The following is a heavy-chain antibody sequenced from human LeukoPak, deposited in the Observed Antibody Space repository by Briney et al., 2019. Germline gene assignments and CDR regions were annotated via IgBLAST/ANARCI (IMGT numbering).Heavy chain of an antibody. D-gene: IGHD3-22*01. CDR2: IYSGGST. J-gene: IGHJ4*02. V-gene: IGHV3-66*01. CDR3: ARATRRNYYYDSSGYLFDY. Sequence: PGGSLRLSCAASGFTFSSYAMSWVRQAPGKGLEWVSVIYSGGSTYYADSVKGRFTISRDNSKNTLYLQMNSLRAENTAVYYCARATRRNYYYDSSGYLFDYWGQGTLVTVSS. CDR1: GFTFSSYA.